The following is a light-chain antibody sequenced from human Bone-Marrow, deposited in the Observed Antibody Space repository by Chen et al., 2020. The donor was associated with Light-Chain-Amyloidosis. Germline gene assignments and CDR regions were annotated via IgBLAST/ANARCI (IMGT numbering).Light chain of an antibody. CDR1: TSNSGACYG. CDR2: GNT. V-gene: IGLV1-40*01. J-gene: IGLJ3*02. CDR3: QVWDRSSDRPV. Sequence: QSVLTTPPSVSGAPAPRVTISSTGSTSNSGACYGVHWYQQVPGTDPKLLIYGNTNRPSGIPERLSGSNSGNTATLTISRVEAGDEADYYCQVWDRSSDRPVFGGGTKLTVL.